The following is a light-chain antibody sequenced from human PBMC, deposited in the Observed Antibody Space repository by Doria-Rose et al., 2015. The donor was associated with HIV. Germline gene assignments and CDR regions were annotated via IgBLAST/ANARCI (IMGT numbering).Light chain of an antibody. CDR3: HQYGTSWT. J-gene: IGKJ1*01. CDR2: DGS. Sequence: TQSPGTLSLSPGERATLSCRASQSFSSTYLAWYQQKSGQAPSLLIYDGSTRATGIPDRYSASGSGTDFTLTINRLEPEDFALYYCHQYGTSWTFGQGTKVEI. V-gene: IGKV3-20*01. CDR1: QSFSSTY.